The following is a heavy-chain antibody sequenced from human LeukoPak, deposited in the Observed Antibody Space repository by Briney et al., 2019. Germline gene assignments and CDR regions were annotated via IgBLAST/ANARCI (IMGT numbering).Heavy chain of an antibody. V-gene: IGHV3-7*03. J-gene: IGHJ4*02. CDR1: GFTFNRCW. CDR3: AKDLIRTMIVVVITRPLFDY. CDR2: INPDGRDT. D-gene: IGHD3-22*01. Sequence: GGSLRLSCVVSGFTFNRCWMNWVRQAPGKGLEWVAHINPDGRDTYYADSVKGRFTISRDNSKNTLYLQMNSLRAEDTAVYYCAKDLIRTMIVVVITRPLFDYWGQGTLVTVSS.